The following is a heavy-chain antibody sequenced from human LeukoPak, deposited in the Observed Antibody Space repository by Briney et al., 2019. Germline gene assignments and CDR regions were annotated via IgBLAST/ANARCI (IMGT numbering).Heavy chain of an antibody. Sequence: GGSLRLSCAASGFTFSSYAMSWVRQAPGKGLEWVSAVSGGGGSTYCADSVKGRFTISRDNSKKTLFLQMNSLRAEDTAVYYCAKDLAPAAYWGQGTLVTVSS. J-gene: IGHJ4*02. D-gene: IGHD2-2*01. V-gene: IGHV3-23*01. CDR2: VSGGGGST. CDR3: AKDLAPAAY. CDR1: GFTFSSYA.